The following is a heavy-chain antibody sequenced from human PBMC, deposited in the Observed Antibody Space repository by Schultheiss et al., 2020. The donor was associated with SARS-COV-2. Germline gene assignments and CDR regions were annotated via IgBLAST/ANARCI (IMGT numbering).Heavy chain of an antibody. CDR2: ISSSSSYI. Sequence: GGSLRLSCAASGFTFSSYWMSWVRQAPGKGLEWVSSISSSSSYIYYADSVKGRFTISRDNAKNSLYLQMNSLRAEDTAVYYCARECSSWYDAFDIWGQGTMVTVAS. CDR1: GFTFSSYW. CDR3: ARECSSWYDAFDI. J-gene: IGHJ3*02. V-gene: IGHV3-21*01. D-gene: IGHD6-13*01.